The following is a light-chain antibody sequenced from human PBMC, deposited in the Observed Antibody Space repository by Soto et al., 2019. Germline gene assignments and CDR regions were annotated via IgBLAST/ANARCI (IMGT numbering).Light chain of an antibody. Sequence: QSVLTQPPSASGTPGQRVTISCSGSSSNIGNNPVNWYQQLPPTAPKLLIYNNNQRPSGVPDRFSGSKSGTSASLAISGLQSEDEADYYCATWDGSLNGVVFGGGTKVTVL. V-gene: IGLV1-44*01. CDR3: ATWDGSLNGVV. CDR1: SSNIGNNP. J-gene: IGLJ2*01. CDR2: NNN.